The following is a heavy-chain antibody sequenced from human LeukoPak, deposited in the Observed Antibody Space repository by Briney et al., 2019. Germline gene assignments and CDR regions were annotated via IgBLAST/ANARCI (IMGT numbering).Heavy chain of an antibody. CDR3: TLLWFGELLRFDP. J-gene: IGHJ5*02. CDR1: GFTFSSYS. D-gene: IGHD3-10*01. Sequence: PGGSLRLSCAASGFTFSSYSMNWVRQAPGKGLEWVSSISSSSSYIYYADSVKGRFTISRDNARNSLYLQMNSLKTEDTAVYYCTLLWFGELLRFDPWGQGTLVTVSS. CDR2: ISSSSSYI. V-gene: IGHV3-21*03.